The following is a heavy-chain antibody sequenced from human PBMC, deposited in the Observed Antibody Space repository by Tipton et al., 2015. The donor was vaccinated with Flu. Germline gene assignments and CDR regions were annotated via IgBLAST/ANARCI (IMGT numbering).Heavy chain of an antibody. CDR3: AKVIPEKVAGLDY. CDR2: ISGGGGGT. D-gene: IGHD6-19*01. J-gene: IGHJ4*02. CDR1: GFTFSMYA. Sequence: SLRLSCAASGFTFSMYAMSWVRQAPGKRLEWISAISGGGGGTYYADSVKGRFTISRDNSRNTLYLRMNSLRAEDTVIYYCAKVIPEKVAGLDYWGQGTLVTVSS. V-gene: IGHV3-23*01.